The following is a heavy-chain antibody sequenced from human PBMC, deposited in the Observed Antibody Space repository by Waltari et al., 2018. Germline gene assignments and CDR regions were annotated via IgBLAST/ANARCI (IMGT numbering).Heavy chain of an antibody. Sequence: VQLLESGGGVVQPGGSLRLSCAASGFIFSSHGMHWVRQIPGKGRERVAFISFDGKKIFDADSVRGRFTISRDNSNNIVFLQMNSLRPEDSGVYYCAKDGDYSLTEYDAFDVWGQGTVVTVSP. CDR3: AKDGDYSLTEYDAFDV. CDR2: ISFDGKKI. V-gene: IGHV3-30*02. D-gene: IGHD4-17*01. J-gene: IGHJ3*01. CDR1: GFIFSSHG.